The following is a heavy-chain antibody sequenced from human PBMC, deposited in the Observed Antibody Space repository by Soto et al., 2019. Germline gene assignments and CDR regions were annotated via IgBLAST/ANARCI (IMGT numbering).Heavy chain of an antibody. CDR1: GYTFTSYY. V-gene: IGHV1-46*01. CDR3: AREPLPSGSYSIFDY. J-gene: IGHJ4*02. D-gene: IGHD1-26*01. Sequence: XSVKVSCKASGYTFTSYYMHWVRQAPGQGLEWMGIINPSGGSTSYAQKFQGRVTMTRDTSTSTVYMELSSLGSEDTAVYYCAREPLPSGSYSIFDYWGQGTLVTVSS. CDR2: INPSGGST.